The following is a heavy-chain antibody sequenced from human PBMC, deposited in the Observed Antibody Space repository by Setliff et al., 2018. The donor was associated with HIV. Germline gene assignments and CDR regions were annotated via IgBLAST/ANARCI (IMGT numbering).Heavy chain of an antibody. CDR1: GYIFKNYW. D-gene: IGHD5-18*01. CDR3: ARPGYCYGSFYYSMDV. CDR2: IYPGDSDT. V-gene: IGHV5-51*01. Sequence: GESLKISCKASGYIFKNYWIGWVRQMPGKGLEWMGIIYPGDSDTTYSPSFQGQVTISADKSTSTAYLQWSSLQASDTAIYYCARPGYCYGSFYYSMDVWGQGTTVTVSS. J-gene: IGHJ6*02.